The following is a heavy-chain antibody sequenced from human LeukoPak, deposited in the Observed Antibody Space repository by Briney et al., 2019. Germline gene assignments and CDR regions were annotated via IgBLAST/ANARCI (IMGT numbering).Heavy chain of an antibody. CDR1: GYSFTNYW. V-gene: IGHV5-51*01. Sequence: GESLKISCKGSGYSFTNYWIVWVRQMPGKGLEWMGIIYFGDSDTRYSPSFQGQVTISADKSISTAYLQWSSLKASDTAMYYCARLGNGDPVKPKRNYYYYYYMDVWGKGTTVTVSS. CDR2: IYFGDSDT. J-gene: IGHJ6*03. CDR3: ARLGNGDPVKPKRNYYYYYYMDV. D-gene: IGHD4-17*01.